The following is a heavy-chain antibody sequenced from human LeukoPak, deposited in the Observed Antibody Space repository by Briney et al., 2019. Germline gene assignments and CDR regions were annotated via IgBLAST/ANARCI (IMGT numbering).Heavy chain of an antibody. V-gene: IGHV4-59*01. Sequence: PPETLSLTCTVSGGSIRRYYWSWIPQPPGEGLEWIGYIYDSGSTNYSPSPRSRVTISVDTSKNQFSLKLSSVTAADTAVYYCATGGRSGWSDFDYWGQGTLVTVSS. D-gene: IGHD6-19*01. CDR1: GGSIRRYY. CDR3: ATGGRSGWSDFDY. J-gene: IGHJ4*02. CDR2: IYDSGST.